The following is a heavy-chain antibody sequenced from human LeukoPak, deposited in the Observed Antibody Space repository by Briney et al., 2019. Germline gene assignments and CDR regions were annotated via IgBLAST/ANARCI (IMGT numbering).Heavy chain of an antibody. CDR3: ASSGDYGVFHI. D-gene: IGHD4-17*01. J-gene: IGHJ3*02. CDR1: GFTFSDHY. V-gene: IGHV3-72*01. Sequence: GGSLRLSCAASGFTFSDHYMDWVRQAPGKGLEWACRIRNKANSYASEYAASVKFSFTSSEDNTKKSLYLQMTSLKTDDTAVYYCASSGDYGVFHIWGQGTMVTVSS. CDR2: IRNKANSYAS.